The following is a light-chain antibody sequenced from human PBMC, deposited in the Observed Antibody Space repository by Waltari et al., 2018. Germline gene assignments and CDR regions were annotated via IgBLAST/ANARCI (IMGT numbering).Light chain of an antibody. J-gene: IGKJ4*01. CDR1: QSVSTY. Sequence: EIGLTPSSATLSLFPGGRANLPRRASQSVSTYLAWYQQKPGQAPRLLMYNASNRTTGIPDRFSGSGTGTDFSLTISSLEPEDFAVYYCQQRGRWPLTFGEGTKVEIK. CDR3: QQRGRWPLT. V-gene: IGKV3-11*01. CDR2: NAS.